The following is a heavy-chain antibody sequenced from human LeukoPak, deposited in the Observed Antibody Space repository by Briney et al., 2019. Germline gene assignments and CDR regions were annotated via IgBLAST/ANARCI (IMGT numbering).Heavy chain of an antibody. CDR1: GFTFSSYA. Sequence: HPGGSLRLSCAASGFTFSSYAMSWVRQAPGKGLEWVSAISGSGGSTYYADSVKGRFTISRDNSKNTLYLQMNSLRAEDTAVYYCAKADKLRYFDWDAFDIWGQGTMVTVSS. D-gene: IGHD3-9*01. CDR3: AKADKLRYFDWDAFDI. J-gene: IGHJ3*02. CDR2: ISGSGGST. V-gene: IGHV3-23*01.